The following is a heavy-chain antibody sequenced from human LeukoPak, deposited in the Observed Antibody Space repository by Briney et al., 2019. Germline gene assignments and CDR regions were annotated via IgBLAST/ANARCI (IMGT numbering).Heavy chain of an antibody. J-gene: IGHJ3*02. V-gene: IGHV3-23*01. D-gene: IGHD4-23*01. CDR2: ISGSGGST. CDR3: ANTYGGNSGGDAFDI. CDR1: GFTFSSYA. Sequence: GGSLRLSCAASGFTFSSYAMSWVRQAPGKGLEWVSAISGSGGSTYYADSVKGRFTVSRDNSKNTLYLQMNSLRAEDTAVYYCANTYGGNSGGDAFDIWGQGTMVTVSS.